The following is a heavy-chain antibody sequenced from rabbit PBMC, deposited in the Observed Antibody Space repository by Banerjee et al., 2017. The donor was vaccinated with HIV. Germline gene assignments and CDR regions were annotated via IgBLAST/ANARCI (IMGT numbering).Heavy chain of an antibody. J-gene: IGHJ4*01. CDR3: ARDFGGSSL. CDR1: GFSFSNNYW. D-gene: IGHD4-2*01. V-gene: IGHV1S45*01. Sequence: QEQLVESGGGLVQPEGSLTLTCKASGFSFSNNYWLCWVRQAPGKGLEWIASIYTGGVDSTYYASGAKGRFTISKTTSTTITLQMTSLTAADPATYFCARDFGGSSLRGPVTLVT. CDR2: IYTGGVDST.